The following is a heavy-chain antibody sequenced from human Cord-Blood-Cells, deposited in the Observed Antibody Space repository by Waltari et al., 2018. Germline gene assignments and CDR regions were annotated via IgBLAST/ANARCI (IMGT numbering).Heavy chain of an antibody. J-gene: IGHJ4*02. V-gene: IGHV3-30*04. Sequence: QVQLVESGGGVVQPGRSLRLSCAASGFTFSRYAMHWVRQAPGKGLEWVAVISYDGSNKYYADSVKGRFTISRDNSKNTLYLQMNSLRAEDTAVYYCARDRVLAADYWGQGTLVTVSS. CDR2: ISYDGSNK. CDR1: GFTFSRYA. CDR3: ARDRVLAADY. D-gene: IGHD3-10*01.